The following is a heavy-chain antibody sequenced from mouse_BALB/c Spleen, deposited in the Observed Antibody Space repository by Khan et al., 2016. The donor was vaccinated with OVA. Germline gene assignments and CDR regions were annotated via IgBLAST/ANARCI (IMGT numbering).Heavy chain of an antibody. V-gene: IGHV1-7*01. J-gene: IGHJ2*01. Sequence: VQLQESGAELAKPGASVKMSCKASGYTFTNYWILWVKQRPGQGLEWIGYINPSTAYTEYNQNFKDKATLTADKSSSTAYMQLSSLTSEDSAVYYCARSGLRWDFDYWGQGTTLTVSS. CDR2: INPSTAYT. D-gene: IGHD1-1*01. CDR3: ARSGLRWDFDY. CDR1: GYTFTNYW.